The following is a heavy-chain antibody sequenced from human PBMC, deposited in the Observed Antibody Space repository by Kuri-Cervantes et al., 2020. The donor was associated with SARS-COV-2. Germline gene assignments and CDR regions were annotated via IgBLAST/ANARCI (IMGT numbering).Heavy chain of an antibody. J-gene: IGHJ6*03. D-gene: IGHD4-17*01. V-gene: IGHV4-34*01. Sequence: SETLSLTCAVYGGSFSGYYWSWIRQPPGKGLEWIGEINHSGSTNYNPSLKSRVTISVDTSKNQFSLKLSSVTAADTAVYYCARLNDYGDYNRYYYNYYMNAWARGPS. CDR1: GGSFSGYY. CDR2: INHSGST. CDR3: ARLNDYGDYNRYYYNYYMNA.